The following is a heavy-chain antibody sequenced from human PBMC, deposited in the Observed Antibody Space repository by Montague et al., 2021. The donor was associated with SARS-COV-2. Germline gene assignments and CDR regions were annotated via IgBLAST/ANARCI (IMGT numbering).Heavy chain of an antibody. V-gene: IGHV4-34*01. J-gene: IGHJ5*01. CDR1: GGSFSNYY. D-gene: IGHD3-9*01. Sequence: SETLSLTCAISGGSFSNYYWSWIRQPPGKGLEWIGEVNQSGTTIYNPSVKSGVTISEDTSKNQFYLRLNSVTAADTAVYYCARHLTGYPNWFDSWGQGTSVIVSS. CDR3: ARHLTGYPNWFDS. CDR2: VNQSGTT.